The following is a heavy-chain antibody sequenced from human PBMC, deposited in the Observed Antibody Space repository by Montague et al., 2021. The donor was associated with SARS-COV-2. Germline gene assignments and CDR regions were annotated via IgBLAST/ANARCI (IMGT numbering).Heavy chain of an antibody. V-gene: IGHV4-31*03. Sequence: TLSLTCTVSGGSIRSENYYWIWIRQHPGKGLEWIGYIHYSGSTDYNPSLNSRVSISVDTSKNQFFLKLMSVTAADTAVYFCARDGTAGDWFDPWGQGTLVTVSS. J-gene: IGHJ5*02. CDR1: GGSIRSENYY. CDR3: ARDGTAGDWFDP. D-gene: IGHD1-26*01. CDR2: IHYSGST.